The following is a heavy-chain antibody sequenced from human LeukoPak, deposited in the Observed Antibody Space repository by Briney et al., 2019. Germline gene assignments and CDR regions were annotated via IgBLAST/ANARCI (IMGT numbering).Heavy chain of an antibody. CDR2: IIPIFGTA. Sequence: ASVKVSCKASGGTFSSYAINWVRQAPGQGLEWMGGIIPIFGTANYAQKFQGRVTITTDESTSTAYMELSSLRSEDTAVYYCARGGGGANDYWGQGTLVTVSS. CDR3: ARGGGGANDY. D-gene: IGHD3-16*01. V-gene: IGHV1-69*05. J-gene: IGHJ4*02. CDR1: GGTFSSYA.